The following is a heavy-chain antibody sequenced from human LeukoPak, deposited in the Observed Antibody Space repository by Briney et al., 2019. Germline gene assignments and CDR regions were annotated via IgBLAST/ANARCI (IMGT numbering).Heavy chain of an antibody. V-gene: IGHV3-48*03. D-gene: IGHD3-22*01. CDR2: IRSSGNTR. CDR1: GMVFSSYE. CDR3: ASAMLASDSSGYYTSDYLEH. Sequence: GGSLRLSCTASGMVFSSYEMFWVRQAPGKGLQWISYIRSSGNTRKYADSVKGRFTISRDNAKKSLQLEMRGLRGDDSAIYYCASAMLASDSSGYYTSDYLEHWGQGTLVSVSS. J-gene: IGHJ4*02.